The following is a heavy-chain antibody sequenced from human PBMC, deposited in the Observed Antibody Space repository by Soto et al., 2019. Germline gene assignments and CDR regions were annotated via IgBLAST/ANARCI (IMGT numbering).Heavy chain of an antibody. J-gene: IGHJ4*02. Sequence: PSETLSLTCTVSGGSISSGDYYWSWIRQPPGKGLEWIGYIYYSGSTYYNPSLKSRVTISVDTSKNQFSLKLSSVTAADTAVYYCARVSSTMTSYYFDYWGQGTLVTVS. V-gene: IGHV4-30-4*01. CDR1: GGSISSGDYY. CDR3: ARVSSTMTSYYFDY. CDR2: IYYSGST. D-gene: IGHD3-22*01.